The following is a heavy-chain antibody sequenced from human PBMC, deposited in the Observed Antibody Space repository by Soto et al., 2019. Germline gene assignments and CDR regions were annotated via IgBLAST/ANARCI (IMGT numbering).Heavy chain of an antibody. V-gene: IGHV4-4*07. CDR2: MHTSGST. J-gene: IGHJ4*02. CDR3: VRASMPKAHFDD. CDR1: GGSIRGYY. Sequence: TLSLTCTVSGGSIRGYYCSWIRQPAGRGLEWIGRMHTSGSTNYNPSLKSRVTISVDMSKNQISLKLTSVTAADTALYYCVRASMPKAHFDDWGQGTLVTVSS. D-gene: IGHD2-2*01.